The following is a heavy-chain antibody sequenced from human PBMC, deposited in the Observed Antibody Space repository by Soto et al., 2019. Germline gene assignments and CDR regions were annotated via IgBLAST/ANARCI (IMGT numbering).Heavy chain of an antibody. J-gene: IGHJ4*02. CDR3: LKKGDPGPYGDPSYFGC. CDR2: ISSNGGST. D-gene: IGHD4-17*01. CDR1: GFTFSSYA. Sequence: PWGSLRLSCSASGFTFSSYAMHWVRQAPGKGLEYVSAISSNGGSTYDADSVKGRFTISRDNSKNTLYSQMNCLRAEETAPYPCLKKGDPGPYGDPSYFGCWRKVNQVT. V-gene: IGHV3-64D*06.